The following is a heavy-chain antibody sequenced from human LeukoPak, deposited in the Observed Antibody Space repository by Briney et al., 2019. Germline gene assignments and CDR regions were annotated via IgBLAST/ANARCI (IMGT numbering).Heavy chain of an antibody. V-gene: IGHV1-18*01. CDR2: ISAYSGDT. D-gene: IGHD2-2*01. CDR1: GYTFSSYG. Sequence: ASVKVSCKASGYTFSSYGISWVRQAPGQGLEWVGWISAYSGDTVYAQKLQGRVTMTTDTSTGTAYMELRSLISDDTAVYYCARDFTPYCSSTSCSWFDPWGQGTLVTVSS. CDR3: ARDFTPYCSSTSCSWFDP. J-gene: IGHJ5*02.